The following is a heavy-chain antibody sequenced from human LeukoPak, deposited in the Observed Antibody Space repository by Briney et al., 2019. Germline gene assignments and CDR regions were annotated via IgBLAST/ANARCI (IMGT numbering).Heavy chain of an antibody. D-gene: IGHD3-3*01. Sequence: GGSLRLSCAASGFTFSSYSMNWVRQAPGKGLEWVSSISSSSSYIYYADSVKARFTISRDNAKNSLYLQMNSLRAEDTAVYYCARDVPSSYYDFWSYFDYWGQGTLVTVSS. CDR3: ARDVPSSYYDFWSYFDY. CDR2: ISSSSSYI. V-gene: IGHV3-21*01. J-gene: IGHJ4*02. CDR1: GFTFSSYS.